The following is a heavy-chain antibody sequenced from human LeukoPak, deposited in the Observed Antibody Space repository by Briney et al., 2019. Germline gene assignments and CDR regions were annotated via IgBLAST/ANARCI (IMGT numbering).Heavy chain of an antibody. J-gene: IGHJ3*02. CDR1: GGTFISYA. D-gene: IGHD4-17*01. V-gene: IGHV1-69*06. Sequence: SVKVSCKASGGTFISYAISWVRQAPGQGLEWMGGIIPIFGTANYAQKFQGRVTITADKSTSTAYMELSSLRSEDTAVYYCARDRHDYGDYRGAFDIWGQGTMVTVSS. CDR2: IIPIFGTA. CDR3: ARDRHDYGDYRGAFDI.